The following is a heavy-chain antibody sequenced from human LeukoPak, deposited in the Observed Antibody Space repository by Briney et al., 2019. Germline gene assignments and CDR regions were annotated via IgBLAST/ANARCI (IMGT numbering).Heavy chain of an antibody. D-gene: IGHD3-10*01. V-gene: IGHV3-23*01. J-gene: IGHJ4*02. CDR2: VSGSGEST. Sequence: GGSLRLSCGASGFTFSSYGMSWVRQAPGKGLEWVSSVSGSGESTYYADSVKGRFTISRDNSKNTLYLQMNSLRAEDTAVYYCARDGYYYGSGSYYKVDFDYWGQGTLVTVSS. CDR3: ARDGYYYGSGSYYKVDFDY. CDR1: GFTFSSYG.